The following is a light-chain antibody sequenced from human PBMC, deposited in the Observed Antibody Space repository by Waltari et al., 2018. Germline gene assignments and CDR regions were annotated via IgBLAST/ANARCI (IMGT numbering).Light chain of an antibody. CDR3: QHYGSSPET. Sequence: EIVLTQSPGTLSLSPGERATSSCRASQSVTSNYLAWYQQKPGQAPRLLIYGASSRATDIPGRFSGSGSGTDFTLTISRLEPEDFAVYYCQHYGSSPETFGQGTKLEIK. V-gene: IGKV3-20*01. J-gene: IGKJ2*01. CDR1: QSVTSNY. CDR2: GAS.